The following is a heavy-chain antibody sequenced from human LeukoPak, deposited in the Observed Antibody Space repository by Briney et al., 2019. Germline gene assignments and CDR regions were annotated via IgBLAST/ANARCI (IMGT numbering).Heavy chain of an antibody. Sequence: GGSLRLSCAASGFTFSSYAMSWVRQAPGKGLERVSAISGSGGSTYYADSVKGRFTISRDNSKNTLYLQMNSLRAEDTAVYYCAKGPTYYDFWSGLLSYWGQGTLVTVSS. CDR3: AKGPTYYDFWSGLLSY. V-gene: IGHV3-23*01. CDR2: ISGSGGST. D-gene: IGHD3-3*01. CDR1: GFTFSSYA. J-gene: IGHJ4*02.